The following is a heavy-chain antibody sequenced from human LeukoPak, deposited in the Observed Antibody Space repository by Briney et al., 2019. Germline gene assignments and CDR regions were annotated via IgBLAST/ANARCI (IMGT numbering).Heavy chain of an antibody. CDR1: AFTFRSYS. D-gene: IGHD1/OR15-1a*01. CDR3: TMNWNNDQ. V-gene: IGHV3-21*04. Sequence: GGSLRLSCSASAFTFRSYSMDWVRQAPGKGPEWVSSISSGGSYKYYADSVKGRFTISRDNSKNTLYLQMNNLGAEDTAVYYCTMNWNNDQWGQGTLVTVSS. J-gene: IGHJ5*02. CDR2: ISSGGSYK.